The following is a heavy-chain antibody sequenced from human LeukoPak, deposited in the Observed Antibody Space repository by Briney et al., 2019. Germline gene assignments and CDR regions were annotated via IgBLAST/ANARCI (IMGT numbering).Heavy chain of an antibody. CDR1: GGTFSSYA. CDR3: ARGDHRGFYFDY. D-gene: IGHD1-14*01. V-gene: IGHV1-69*13. J-gene: IGHJ4*02. Sequence: SVKVSCKASGGTFSSYAISWVRQAPGQGLEWMGGIIPIFGTANYAQKFQGRVTITADESTSTAYVELSSLRSEDTAVYYCARGDHRGFYFDYWGQGTLVTVSS. CDR2: IIPIFGTA.